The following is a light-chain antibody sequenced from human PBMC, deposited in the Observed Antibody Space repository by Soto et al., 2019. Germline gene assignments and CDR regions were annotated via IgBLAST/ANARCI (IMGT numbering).Light chain of an antibody. CDR2: EVS. J-gene: IGLJ1*01. Sequence: QSVLTQPASVSGSPGQSITISCTGTSSAVGDYNYVSWYQQRPGKAPKLMIYEVSNRPSGVSNRFSGSKSGNTASLTISGLQAEDEADYYCSSYTSSSTYVFGTGTKVTVL. CDR1: SSAVGDYNY. V-gene: IGLV2-14*01. CDR3: SSYTSSSTYV.